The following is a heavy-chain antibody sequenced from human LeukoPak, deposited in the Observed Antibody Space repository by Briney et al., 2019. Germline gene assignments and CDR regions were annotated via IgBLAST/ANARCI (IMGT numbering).Heavy chain of an antibody. D-gene: IGHD2-15*01. CDR2: IYHSGST. J-gene: IGHJ5*02. Sequence: SETLSLTCAVSGGSISSGGYSWSWIRQPPGKGLEWIGYIYHSGSTYYNPSLKSRVTISVDRSKNQFSLKLSSVTAADTAVYYCARVSLLHNWFDPWGQGTLVTVSS. CDR1: GGSISSGGYS. V-gene: IGHV4-30-2*01. CDR3: ARVSLLHNWFDP.